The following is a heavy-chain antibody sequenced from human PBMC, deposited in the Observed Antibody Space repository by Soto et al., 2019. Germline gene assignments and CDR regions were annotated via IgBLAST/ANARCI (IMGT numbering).Heavy chain of an antibody. CDR3: AKDAGTTSMDV. V-gene: IGHV3-30*18. Sequence: QVQLVESGGGVVQPGRSLRLSCAASGFTFSSYGMHWVRQAPGKGLEWVAVISYDGSSKYYADSVKGRFTISRDNSKNTLYLQMNSLRAEDTAVYYCAKDAGTTSMDVWGQGTTVTVSS. CDR2: ISYDGSSK. CDR1: GFTFSSYG. J-gene: IGHJ6*02. D-gene: IGHD1-7*01.